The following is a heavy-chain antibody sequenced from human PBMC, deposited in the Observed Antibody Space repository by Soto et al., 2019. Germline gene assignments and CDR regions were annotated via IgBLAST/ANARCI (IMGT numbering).Heavy chain of an antibody. CDR2: IYYSGST. CDR3: ATTFRGGPRPGYYYYYGMDV. Sequence: SETLSLTCTVSGGSISSGGYYWSWIRQHPGKGLEWIGYIYYSGSTYYNPSLKSRGTISVDTSKNQFSLKLSSVTAADTAVYYCATTFRGGPRPGYYYYYGMDVWGQGTTVTVSS. CDR1: GGSISSGGYY. V-gene: IGHV4-31*03. J-gene: IGHJ6*02. D-gene: IGHD2-15*01.